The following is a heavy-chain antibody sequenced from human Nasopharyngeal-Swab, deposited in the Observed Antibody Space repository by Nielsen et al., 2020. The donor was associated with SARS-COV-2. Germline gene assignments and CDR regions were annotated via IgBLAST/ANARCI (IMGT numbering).Heavy chain of an antibody. CDR1: GLTVRSNY. V-gene: IGHV3-53*01. J-gene: IGHJ4*02. Sequence: GESLKISCAASGLTVRSNYMTWVRQAPGKGLEWVSLIYSDGSTYYADSVKGRFTISRDNPKNTLYLQMNSLRAEDTAVYYCARERDIVAFDSWGQGTLVTVSS. CDR2: IYSDGST. CDR3: ARERDIVAFDS. D-gene: IGHD5-12*01.